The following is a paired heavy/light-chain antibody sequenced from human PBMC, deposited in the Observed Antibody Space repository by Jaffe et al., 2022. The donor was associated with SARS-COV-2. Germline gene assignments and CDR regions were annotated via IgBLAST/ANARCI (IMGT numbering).Light chain of an antibody. CDR3: QSYDSSLSGWV. V-gene: IGLV1-40*01. J-gene: IGLJ3*02. CDR2: ANS. Sequence: QSVLTQPPSVSGAPGQRVTISCTGSSSNIGAGYDVHWYQQLPGTAPKLLIYANSNRPSGVPDRFSGSKSGTSASLAITGLQAEDEADYYCQSYDSSLSGWVFGGGTKLTVL. CDR1: SSNIGAGYD.
Heavy chain of an antibody. CDR1: GFTFSSYE. D-gene: IGHD6-6*01. Sequence: EVQLVESGGGLVQPGGSLRLSCAASGFTFSSYEMNWVRQAPGKGLEWVSYISSSGSPIYYADSVKGRFTISRDNAKNSLYLQMNSLRAEDTAVYYCATRPAEYDYYYYGMDVWGQGTTVTVSS. V-gene: IGHV3-48*03. J-gene: IGHJ6*02. CDR2: ISSSGSPI. CDR3: ATRPAEYDYYYYGMDV.